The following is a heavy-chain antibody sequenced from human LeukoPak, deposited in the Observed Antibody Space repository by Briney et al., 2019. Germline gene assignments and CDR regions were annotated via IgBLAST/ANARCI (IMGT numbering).Heavy chain of an antibody. Sequence: GGSLRLSCAASGFTFSSYGMSWVRQAPGKGLEWVSAISGSGGSTYYADSVKGRFTISRDNSKNTLYLQMNSLRAEDTAVYYCAKSVYCGGDCYRYFDYWGQGTLVTVSS. CDR1: GFTFSSYG. CDR3: AKSVYCGGDCYRYFDY. D-gene: IGHD2-21*02. J-gene: IGHJ4*02. CDR2: ISGSGGST. V-gene: IGHV3-23*01.